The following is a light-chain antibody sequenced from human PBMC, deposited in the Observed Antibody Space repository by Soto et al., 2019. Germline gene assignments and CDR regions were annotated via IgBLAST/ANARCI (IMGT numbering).Light chain of an antibody. CDR3: SSYTSSSSYV. Sequence: QSVVTQPASVSGSPGQSITISCTGTSRDVGGYNYVSWYQQHPGKAPKLMIYDVSNRPSGVSNRFSGSKSGNTASLTISGLQAEDEADYYCSSYTSSSSYVFGTGTKVTVL. V-gene: IGLV2-14*01. CDR2: DVS. CDR1: SRDVGGYNY. J-gene: IGLJ1*01.